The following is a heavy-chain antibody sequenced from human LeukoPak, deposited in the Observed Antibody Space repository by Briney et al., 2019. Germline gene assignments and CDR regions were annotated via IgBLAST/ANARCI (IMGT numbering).Heavy chain of an antibody. V-gene: IGHV4-34*01. CDR3: ARELSSGWLDY. CDR2: INHSGST. CDR1: GGSFSGYY. Sequence: SETLSLTCAVYGGSFSGYYWSWIRQPPGKGLEWIGEINHSGSTNYNPSLKSRVTISVDTSKNQFSLKLSSVTAADTAVYYCARELSSGWLDYWGQGTLVTVSS. J-gene: IGHJ4*02. D-gene: IGHD6-19*01.